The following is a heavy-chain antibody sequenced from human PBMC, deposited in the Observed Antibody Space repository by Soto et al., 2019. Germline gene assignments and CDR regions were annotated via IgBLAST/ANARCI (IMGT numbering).Heavy chain of an antibody. D-gene: IGHD3-22*01. CDR1: GYSFKDHY. CDR3: AGTYDTSGDYPYYFDY. J-gene: IGHJ4*02. CDR2: INPSGEHT. V-gene: IGHV1-46*02. Sequence: QVQLVQSGAEVKQPGTSVKVSCQASGYSFKDHYMHWVRQAPGRGLEWVGIINPSGEHTNYAQQFRGRVAMTRDTSTSTAYMELTSLRSDDTAVYYCAGTYDTSGDYPYYFDYWGQGSLVTVSS.